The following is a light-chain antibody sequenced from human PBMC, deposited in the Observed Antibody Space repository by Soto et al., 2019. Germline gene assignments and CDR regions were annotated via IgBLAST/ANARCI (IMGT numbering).Light chain of an antibody. CDR1: QSISSW. V-gene: IGKV1-5*03. CDR2: KAS. Sequence: IQMTQSASTLSASVGDRVTIVCRASQSISSWLAWYQQKPGKAPKLLIYKASSLESGVPSRFSGSGYGTEFNLTISSLQTDDFATYYCQQYNSYSRTFGQGTKVDIK. CDR3: QQYNSYSRT. J-gene: IGKJ1*01.